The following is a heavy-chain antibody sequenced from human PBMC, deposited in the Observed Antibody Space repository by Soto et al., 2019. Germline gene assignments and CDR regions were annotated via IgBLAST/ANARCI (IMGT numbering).Heavy chain of an antibody. J-gene: IGHJ4*02. Sequence: SETLSLTCTVSGGSIRSYYWSWIRQPPGEGLEWIGYISYTGSTNYNPSLKSRVTISVDTSKNQFSLKLSSVTAADTAVYYCARVDSSTWYPDYWGQGTLVTVSS. V-gene: IGHV4-59*01. CDR1: GGSIRSYY. D-gene: IGHD6-13*01. CDR3: ARVDSSTWYPDY. CDR2: ISYTGST.